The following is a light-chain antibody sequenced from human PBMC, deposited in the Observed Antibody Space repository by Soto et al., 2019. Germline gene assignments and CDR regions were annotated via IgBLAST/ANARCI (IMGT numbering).Light chain of an antibody. V-gene: IGKV3-20*01. J-gene: IGKJ4*01. CDR3: QPYGSSHAVT. CDR1: QSVSSSY. Sequence: EIVLTQSPGTLSLSPGERATLSCRASQSVSSSYLAWYQQKPGQAPRLLIYGASSRATGIPDRFSGSESGTDFTLSTSRLEADDFAVYYCQPYGSSHAVTFGGGTKVEIK. CDR2: GAS.